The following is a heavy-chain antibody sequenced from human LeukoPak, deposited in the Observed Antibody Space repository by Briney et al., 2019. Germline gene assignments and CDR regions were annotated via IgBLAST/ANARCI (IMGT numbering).Heavy chain of an antibody. J-gene: IGHJ4*02. CDR3: TRDDGYSYRKGVDHFAY. CDR2: ISAYDGNT. CDR1: GYTFMSYG. V-gene: IGHV1-18*01. Sequence: ASVKVSCKASGYTFMSYGISGVRQAPGQGLEWMGWISAYDGNTNYVQKFQGRVTMTVDTSTNSAYMDLRSLTSDDTAVYYCTRDDGYSYRKGVDHFAYWGQGTLVTVSS. D-gene: IGHD5-18*01.